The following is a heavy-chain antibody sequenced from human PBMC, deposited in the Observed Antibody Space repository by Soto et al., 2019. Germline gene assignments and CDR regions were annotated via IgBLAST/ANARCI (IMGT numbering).Heavy chain of an antibody. Sequence: ASVKVSCKASGYTFTSYDINWVRQATGQGLEWMGWMNPNSGNTGYAQKFQGRVTMTRNTSISTACMELSSLRSEDTAVYYCASGDYDFWSGPNYYYYGMDVWGQGTTVTVSS. CDR3: ASGDYDFWSGPNYYYYGMDV. CDR1: GYTFTSYD. V-gene: IGHV1-8*01. D-gene: IGHD3-3*01. J-gene: IGHJ6*02. CDR2: MNPNSGNT.